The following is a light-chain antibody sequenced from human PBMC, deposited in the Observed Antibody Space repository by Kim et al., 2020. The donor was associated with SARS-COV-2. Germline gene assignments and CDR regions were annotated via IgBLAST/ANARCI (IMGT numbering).Light chain of an antibody. J-gene: IGKJ1*01. Sequence: EIVMSQSPAPLSVSPGERATLSCRASQSISTNLAWYQQKPGQAPRLLIYDASTRATGIPARFSGSGSGTEFTLTISSLQYDDFAIYHCQQYNNWLTWTFGQGTKVDIK. CDR1: QSISTN. V-gene: IGKV3-15*01. CDR2: DAS. CDR3: QQYNNWLTWT.